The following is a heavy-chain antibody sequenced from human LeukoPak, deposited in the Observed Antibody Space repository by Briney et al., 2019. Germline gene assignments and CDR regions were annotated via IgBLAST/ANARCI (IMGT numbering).Heavy chain of an antibody. D-gene: IGHD2/OR15-2a*01. Sequence: GGSLRLSCAASGFTFSSYAMGWVRQAPGKGLEWVSAISGSGGSTYYADSVKGRFTISRDNSKNTLYLQMNSLRAEDTAVYYCASGGLYNWFDPWGQGTLVTVSS. CDR2: ISGSGGST. J-gene: IGHJ5*02. CDR3: ASGGLYNWFDP. V-gene: IGHV3-23*01. CDR1: GFTFSSYA.